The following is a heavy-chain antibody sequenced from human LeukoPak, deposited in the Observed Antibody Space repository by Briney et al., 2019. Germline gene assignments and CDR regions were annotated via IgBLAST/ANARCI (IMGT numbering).Heavy chain of an antibody. CDR1: GFTFSSYA. V-gene: IGHV3-23*01. CDR3: AKDMSSWRDGSGLGDYFDY. CDR2: TSGSGRSI. Sequence: PGGSLRLSCSASGFTFSSYAMSWVRQAPGKGLEWVSGTSGSGRSIHYADSVKGRFTISRDNSKNTLHLQMNSLRADDTAVYYCAKDMSSWRDGSGLGDYFDYWGQGTLVTVSS. J-gene: IGHJ4*02. D-gene: IGHD6-19*01.